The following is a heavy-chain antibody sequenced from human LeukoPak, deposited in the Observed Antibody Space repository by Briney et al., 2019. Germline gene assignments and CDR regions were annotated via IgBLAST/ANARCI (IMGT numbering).Heavy chain of an antibody. D-gene: IGHD6-19*01. CDR1: GGSINSYY. CDR2: IQTSGST. Sequence: SETLSLTCTVSGGSINSYYWNWIRQPAGKGLEWIGHIQTSGSTKYNPSLKSRVTMSIDTSKNQFSLNPYSVTAADTAVYYCATNYTAVSAFDSWGQGTLVTVSS. V-gene: IGHV4-4*07. CDR3: ATNYTAVSAFDS. J-gene: IGHJ4*02.